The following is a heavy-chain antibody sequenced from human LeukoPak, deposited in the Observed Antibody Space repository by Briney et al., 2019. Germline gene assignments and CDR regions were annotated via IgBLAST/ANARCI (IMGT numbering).Heavy chain of an antibody. D-gene: IGHD1-26*01. CDR1: GGSISSYY. CDR2: IYTSGST. V-gene: IGHV4-4*09. J-gene: IGHJ4*02. Sequence: SETLSLTSTVSGGSISSYYWSWIRQPPGKGLEWIGYIYTSGSTNYNPSLKSRVTISVDTSKNQFSLKLSSVTAADTAVYYCARGIVGATFDYWGQGTLVTVSS. CDR3: ARGIVGATFDY.